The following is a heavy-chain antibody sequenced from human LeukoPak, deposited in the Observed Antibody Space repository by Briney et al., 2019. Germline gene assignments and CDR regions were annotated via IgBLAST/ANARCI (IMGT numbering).Heavy chain of an antibody. D-gene: IGHD1-1*01. V-gene: IGHV4-39*02. CDR1: GGSISSSSFY. Sequence: PSETLSLTCTVSGGSISSSSFYWGWIRQPPGKGLEWIGSIYYSGSTYYNPSLKSRVTISVDTSKNQFSLKLSSVTAADTAVYYCARDTTPGAFDIWGQGTMVTVSS. J-gene: IGHJ3*02. CDR3: ARDTTPGAFDI. CDR2: IYYSGST.